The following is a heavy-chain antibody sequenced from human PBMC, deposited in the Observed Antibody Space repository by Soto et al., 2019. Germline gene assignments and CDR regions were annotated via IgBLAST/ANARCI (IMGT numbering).Heavy chain of an antibody. J-gene: IGHJ5*02. CDR3: ARLGAYYQSXDP. Sequence: TSETLSLTCTVSGGSISPYYWSWIRQPPGKGLEWVGYIYYGGTSSYNPSLKSRVTIALETSKSQISLRLTSVTAADTAVYYCARLGAYYQSXDPWGPGTLVTVSS. D-gene: IGHD2-21*01. V-gene: IGHV4-59*08. CDR2: IYYGGTS. CDR1: GGSISPYY.